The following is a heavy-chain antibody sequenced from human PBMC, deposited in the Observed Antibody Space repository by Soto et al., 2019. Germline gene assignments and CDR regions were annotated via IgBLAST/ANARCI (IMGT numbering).Heavy chain of an antibody. CDR3: VRDLDGSGSYYTDY. CDR1: GYMFSSYG. D-gene: IGHD3-10*01. CDR2: IRPYNGDT. V-gene: IGHV1-18*01. Sequence: ASVKVSCKASGYMFSSYGINWVRQAPGQGLEWMGWIRPYNGDTRYAQNLQGRVTMTTDTSTSTAYMEMRSLRSDDTAVYYCVRDLDGSGSYYTDYWGPGTLVTVSS. J-gene: IGHJ4*02.